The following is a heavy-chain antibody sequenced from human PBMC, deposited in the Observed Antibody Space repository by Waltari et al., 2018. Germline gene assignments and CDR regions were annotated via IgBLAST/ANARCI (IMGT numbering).Heavy chain of an antibody. CDR1: GYSIRSGYY. D-gene: IGHD2-15*01. CDR2: IYHSGIT. V-gene: IGHV4-38-2*01. Sequence: QVQLQESGPGLVKPSETLSLTCAVSGYSIRSGYYWGWIRQPPGKGLEWIGSIYHSGITYDNPSRKSRVTIAVDTSKNQFSLKLSSVTAADTAVYYCARNYLVVYYFDYWGQGTLVTVSS. J-gene: IGHJ4*02. CDR3: ARNYLVVYYFDY.